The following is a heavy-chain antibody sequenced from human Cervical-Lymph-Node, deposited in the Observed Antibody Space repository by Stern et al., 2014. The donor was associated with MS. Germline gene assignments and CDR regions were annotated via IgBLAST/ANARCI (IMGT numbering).Heavy chain of an antibody. CDR3: ARHVQGFDY. J-gene: IGHJ4*02. CDR2: IYPYDSDT. V-gene: IGHV5-51*01. CDR1: GYSFTIYY. Sequence: EVQLVQAGAEVKKPGESLKISCKLSGYSFTIYYIAWVRQMPGKGLAVMAVIYPYDSDTTYSPSFQGQVTISADKSITTAYLQWSSLRASATAMYYCARHVQGFDYWGQGTLVTVSS.